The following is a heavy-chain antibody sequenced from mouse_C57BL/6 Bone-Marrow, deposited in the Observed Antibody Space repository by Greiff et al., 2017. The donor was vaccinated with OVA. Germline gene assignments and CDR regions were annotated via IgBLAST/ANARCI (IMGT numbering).Heavy chain of an antibody. CDR1: GFNIKDDY. CDR3: TTYAYYSNRYYAMDY. J-gene: IGHJ4*01. V-gene: IGHV14-4*01. Sequence: VQLKQSGAELVRPGASVKLSCTASGFNIKDDYMHWVKQRPEQGLELIGWIDPENGDTEYASKFQGKATITAYTSSHTAYLQLSSLTSEDTAVYYCTTYAYYSNRYYAMDYGGQGTSVTVS. CDR2: IDPENGDT. D-gene: IGHD2-5*01.